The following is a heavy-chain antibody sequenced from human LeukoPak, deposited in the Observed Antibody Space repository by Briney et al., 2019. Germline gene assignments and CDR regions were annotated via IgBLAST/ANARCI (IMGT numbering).Heavy chain of an antibody. J-gene: IGHJ5*02. CDR3: ARNPYSNSWLPWLDP. V-gene: IGHV3-23*01. CDR2: ITGDGDKT. D-gene: IGHD6-13*01. CDR1: GFTFSNYA. Sequence: GGSLRLSCAVSGFTFSNYAMSWVRQAPGKGLECVSAITGDGDKTYHADSVKGRFSISRDNSKNMLYLQMNSLRAEDTAIYYCARNPYSNSWLPWLDPWGQGDPGSVSS.